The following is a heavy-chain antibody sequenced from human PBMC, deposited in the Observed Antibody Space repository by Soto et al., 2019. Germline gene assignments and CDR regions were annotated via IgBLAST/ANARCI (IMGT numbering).Heavy chain of an antibody. D-gene: IGHD6-13*01. CDR1: GGSISSSSYY. V-gene: IGHV4-39*01. CDR3: ARVYSSSWGTDAFDI. CDR2: IYYSGST. J-gene: IGHJ3*02. Sequence: QLQLQESGPGLVKPSETLSLTCTVSGGSISSSSYYWGWIRQPPGKGLEWIGSIYYSGSTYYNPSLKSRVTISVDTSKNQFSLKLSSVTAADTAVYYCARVYSSSWGTDAFDIWGQGTMVTVSS.